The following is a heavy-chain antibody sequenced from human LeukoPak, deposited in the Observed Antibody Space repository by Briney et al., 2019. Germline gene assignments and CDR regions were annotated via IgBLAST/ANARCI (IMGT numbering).Heavy chain of an antibody. V-gene: IGHV1-69*04. CDR2: IIPILGIA. CDR3: ARSPGSLNGFDI. J-gene: IGHJ3*02. D-gene: IGHD1-26*01. CDR1: GGTFSSYA. Sequence: SVKVSCKASGGTFSSYAISWVRQAPGQGLEWMGRIIPILGIANYAQKFQGRVTITADKSTSTAYMELSSLRSEDTAVYYCARSPGSLNGFDIWGQGTMVTVSS.